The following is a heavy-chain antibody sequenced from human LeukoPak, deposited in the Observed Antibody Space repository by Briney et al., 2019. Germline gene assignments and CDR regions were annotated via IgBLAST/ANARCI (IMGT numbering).Heavy chain of an antibody. CDR2: ISYDGSIK. J-gene: IGHJ1*01. CDR1: AFTFTNYA. V-gene: IGHV3-30-3*01. D-gene: IGHD3-9*01. Sequence: PGGSLRLSCAASAFTFTNYAMHWVRQAPGKGLEWVALISYDGSIKYYADSVKGRFTYSRDNSKNTLYLQMNSLIVEDTAVYYSARNGVRYFDWLLWEWGQGTLVTVSS. CDR3: ARNGVRYFDWLLWE.